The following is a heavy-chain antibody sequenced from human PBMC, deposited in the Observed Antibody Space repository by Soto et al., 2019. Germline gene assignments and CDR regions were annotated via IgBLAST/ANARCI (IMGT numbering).Heavy chain of an antibody. CDR3: ARVQLTYYYYGMDV. CDR2: INPNSGGT. Sequence: ASVKVSCKASGYTFTSYDINWVRQAPGQGLEWMGWINPNSGGTNYAQKFQGRVTMTRDTSISTAYMELSRLRSDDTAVYYCARVQLTYYYYGMDVWGQGTTVTVSS. CDR1: GYTFTSYD. J-gene: IGHJ6*02. D-gene: IGHD1-1*01. V-gene: IGHV1-2*02.